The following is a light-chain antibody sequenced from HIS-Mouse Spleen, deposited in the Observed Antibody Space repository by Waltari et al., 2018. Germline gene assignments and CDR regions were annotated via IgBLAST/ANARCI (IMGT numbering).Light chain of an antibody. V-gene: IGLV3-10*01. CDR1: ALPKQY. J-gene: IGLJ2*01. Sequence: SYELTKPPSVSVSPGQTARITCSGDALPKQYAYWYQQKSGQAPVLVIYEDSKRPSGIPERFSGSSSGTMATLTISGAQVEDEADYYCYSTDSSGNHRVFGGGTKLTVL. CDR2: EDS. CDR3: YSTDSSGNHRV.